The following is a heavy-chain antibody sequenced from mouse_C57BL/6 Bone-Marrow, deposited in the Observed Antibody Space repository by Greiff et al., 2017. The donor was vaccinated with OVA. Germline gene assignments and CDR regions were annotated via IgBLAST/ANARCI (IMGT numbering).Heavy chain of an antibody. D-gene: IGHD1-1*01. CDR1: GYAFTNYL. J-gene: IGHJ3*01. Sequence: VQLQQSGAELVRPGTSVKVSCKASGYAFTNYLIEWVKQRPGQGLEWIGVINPGSGGTNYNEKFKGRATLTADKSSSTAYIKPSSLTSEDSAVLFCARSLITTPAWFAYWGQGTLVTVSA. CDR2: INPGSGGT. CDR3: ARSLITTPAWFAY. V-gene: IGHV1-54*01.